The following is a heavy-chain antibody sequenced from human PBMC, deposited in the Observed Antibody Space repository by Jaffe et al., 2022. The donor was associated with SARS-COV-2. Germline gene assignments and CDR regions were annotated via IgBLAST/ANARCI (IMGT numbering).Heavy chain of an antibody. V-gene: IGHV3-15*01. CDR2: IKSKTDGGTT. J-gene: IGHJ4*02. Sequence: EVQLVESGGGLVKPGGSLRLSCAASGFTFSNAWMSWVRQAPGKGLEWVGRIKSKTDGGTTDYAAPVKGRFTISRDDSKNTLYLQMNSLKTEDTAVYYCTTDGYCSGGSCWALEDYWGQGTLVTVSS. CDR1: GFTFSNAW. D-gene: IGHD2-15*01. CDR3: TTDGYCSGGSCWALEDY.